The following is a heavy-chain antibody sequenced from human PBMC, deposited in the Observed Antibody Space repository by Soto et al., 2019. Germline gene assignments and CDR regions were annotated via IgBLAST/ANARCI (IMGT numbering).Heavy chain of an antibody. D-gene: IGHD3-10*01. J-gene: IGHJ6*02. Sequence: EVQLVESGGGLVKPGGSLRLSCAASAFSSTNAWMTWVRQAPGKGLEWIGRIKSKNDGGTTDYAAPVKGRFAIAREDSKNTLYLQMNSLKADDTAVYYWTHSSGPWEGSGMTVWGQGTTVIVSS. CDR1: AFSSTNAW. V-gene: IGHV3-15*01. CDR3: THSSGPWEGSGMTV. CDR2: IKSKNDGGTT.